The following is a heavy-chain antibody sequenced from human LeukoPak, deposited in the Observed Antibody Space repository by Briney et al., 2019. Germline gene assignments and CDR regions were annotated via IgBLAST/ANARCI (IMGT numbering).Heavy chain of an antibody. Sequence: GGSLRLSCAASGFTFDDYGMNWVRQVPGKGLEWVSGINWNGDSRGYADSVKGRFTISRDNTKNSLYLQMNSLRAEDTAVYYCASLYGSGPNWFDPWGQGTLVTVSS. J-gene: IGHJ5*02. CDR1: GFTFDDYG. CDR3: ASLYGSGPNWFDP. V-gene: IGHV3-20*04. CDR2: INWNGDSR. D-gene: IGHD3-10*01.